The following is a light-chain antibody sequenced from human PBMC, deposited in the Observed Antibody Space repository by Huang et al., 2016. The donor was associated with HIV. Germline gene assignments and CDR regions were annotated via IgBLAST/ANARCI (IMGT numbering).Light chain of an antibody. CDR2: DAS. J-gene: IGKJ4*01. Sequence: IVLTQSPATLSWYLGDRVTLSCRASQSITNHLAWYQQRPGQAPRLLIYDASTRVAGVPDRFSGSGSGTDFTLTISSLEPEDFALYYCQQHDSWLTFGGGTKVEV. CDR3: QQHDSWLT. V-gene: IGKV3-11*01. CDR1: QSITNH.